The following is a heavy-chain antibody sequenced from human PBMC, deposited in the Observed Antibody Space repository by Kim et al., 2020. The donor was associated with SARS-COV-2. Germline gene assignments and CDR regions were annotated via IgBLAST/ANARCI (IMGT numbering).Heavy chain of an antibody. CDR1: GFTFSTYT. V-gene: IGHV3-21*01. Sequence: GGSLRLSCLASGFTFSTYTMNWVRQAPGKGLEWVSSIDSTSTDTSYTDSVKGRFTISRDNAKNSLFLQMNSLRAEDTAVYYCSRDLRQFYDSRSAGHWGQKTRLTVSA. CDR3: SRDLRQFYDSRSAGH. CDR2: IDSTSTDT. J-gene: IGHJ4*02. D-gene: IGHD3-22*01.